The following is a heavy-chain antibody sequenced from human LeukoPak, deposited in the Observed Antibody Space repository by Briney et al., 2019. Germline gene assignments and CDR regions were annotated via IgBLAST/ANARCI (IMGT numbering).Heavy chain of an antibody. CDR2: IYYTWSI. D-gene: IGHD2-15*01. J-gene: IGHJ4*02. CDR1: GGSISGYY. Sequence: SETLSLTCTVSGGSISGYYWSWIRQSPRKGLEWIGYIYYTWSINYNPSLKGRVTISVDTSRNQFSLKLSSVTAADTAVYYCARLYCSGGTCYDLPDYWGQGTLVTVSS. CDR3: ARLYCSGGTCYDLPDY. V-gene: IGHV4-59*08.